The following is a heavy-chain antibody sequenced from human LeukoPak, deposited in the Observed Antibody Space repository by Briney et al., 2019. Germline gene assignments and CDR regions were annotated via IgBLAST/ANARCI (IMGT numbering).Heavy chain of an antibody. D-gene: IGHD1-7*01. CDR3: ARDRNYNWIYEDWFDP. CDR1: GYTFTSYG. V-gene: IGHV1-18*01. CDR2: ISAYNGNT. J-gene: IGHJ5*02. Sequence: ASVKVSCKASGYTFTSYGISWVRQAPGQGLEWMGWISAYNGNTNYAQKLQGRVTMTTDTSTSTAYMELRSLRSDDTAVYYCARDRNYNWIYEDWFDPWGQGTLVTVSS.